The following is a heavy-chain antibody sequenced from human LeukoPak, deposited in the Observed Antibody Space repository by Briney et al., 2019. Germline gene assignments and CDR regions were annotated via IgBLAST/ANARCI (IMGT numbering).Heavy chain of an antibody. J-gene: IGHJ4*02. CDR3: AREGRYCSSTSCYAGGLDY. CDR1: GFTVRSNY. CDR2: IYSGGST. Sequence: GGSLRLSCAASGFTVRSNYMIWVRQAPGKGLERVSVIYSGGSTYYADSVKGRFTISRDNSKNTLYLQMNSLRAEDTAVYYCAREGRYCSSTSCYAGGLDYWGQGTLVTVSS. V-gene: IGHV3-53*01. D-gene: IGHD2-2*01.